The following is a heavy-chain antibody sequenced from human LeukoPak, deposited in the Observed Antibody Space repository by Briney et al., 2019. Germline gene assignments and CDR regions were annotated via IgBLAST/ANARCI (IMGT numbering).Heavy chain of an antibody. D-gene: IGHD3-22*01. CDR3: ARGPERTRYYDSSGYQIDY. CDR1: GYTFTTYI. CDR2: INTNTGNP. V-gene: IGHV7-4-1*02. Sequence: ASVKVSCKASGYTFTTYIMNWVRQAPGQGLEWMGWINTNTGNPTYAQGFTGRFVFSLDTSVSTAYLQISSLKAEDTTVYYCARGPERTRYYDSSGYQIDYWGQGTLVTVSS. J-gene: IGHJ4*02.